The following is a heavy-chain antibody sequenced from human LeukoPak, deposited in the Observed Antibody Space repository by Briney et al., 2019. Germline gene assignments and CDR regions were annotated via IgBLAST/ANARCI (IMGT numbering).Heavy chain of an antibody. CDR3: ARDLWGLSVRGAFDI. V-gene: IGHV4-59*01. Sequence: PSETLSLTCTVSGGSISSYYWSWIRQPPGKGLDWIGHIYYSGSTNYNPSLKSRVTISVDTSKNQFSLKLSSVTAADTAVYYCARDLWGLSVRGAFDIWGQGTMVTVSS. CDR1: GGSISSYY. D-gene: IGHD7-27*01. CDR2: IYYSGST. J-gene: IGHJ3*02.